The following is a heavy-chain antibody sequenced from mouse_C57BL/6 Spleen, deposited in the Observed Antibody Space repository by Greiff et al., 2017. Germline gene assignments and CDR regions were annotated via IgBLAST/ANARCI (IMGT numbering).Heavy chain of an antibody. CDR2: IYPGSGNT. D-gene: IGHD2-4*01. Sequence: VKLQQSGAELVRPGASVKLSCKASGYTFTDYYINWVKQRPGQGLEWIARIYPGSGNTYYNEKFKGKATLTAEKSSSTAYMQLSSLTSEDSAVYFCARSGDYDEEGAMDYWGQGTSVTVSS. CDR3: ARSGDYDEEGAMDY. V-gene: IGHV1-76*01. CDR1: GYTFTDYY. J-gene: IGHJ4*01.